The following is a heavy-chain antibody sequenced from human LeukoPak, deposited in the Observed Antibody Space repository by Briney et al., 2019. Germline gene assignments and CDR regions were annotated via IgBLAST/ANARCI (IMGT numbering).Heavy chain of an antibody. CDR3: ARRRGYSYGYKHYYYYYYMDV. Sequence: SETLSLTCTVSGYSISSGYYWGWIRQPPGKGLEWIGSIYHSGSTNYNPSLKSRVTISVDTSKNQFSLKLSSVTAADTAVYYCARRRGYSYGYKHYYYYYYMDVWGKGTTVTISS. CDR1: GYSISSGYY. J-gene: IGHJ6*03. D-gene: IGHD5-18*01. CDR2: IYHSGST. V-gene: IGHV4-38-2*02.